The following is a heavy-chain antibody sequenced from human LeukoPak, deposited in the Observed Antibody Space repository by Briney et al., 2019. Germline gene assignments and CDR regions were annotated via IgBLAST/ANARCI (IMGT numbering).Heavy chain of an antibody. CDR1: GFTFSSYA. J-gene: IGHJ4*02. CDR2: ISGSGGST. Sequence: GGSLRLSCAASGFTFSSYAMSWVRQAPGKGLEWVSAISGSGGSTYYADSVKGRFTISRDNAKNTLYLQMNSLRAEDTAVYYCTRVFHLIDHWGQGTLVTVSS. V-gene: IGHV3-23*01. CDR3: TRVFHLIDH.